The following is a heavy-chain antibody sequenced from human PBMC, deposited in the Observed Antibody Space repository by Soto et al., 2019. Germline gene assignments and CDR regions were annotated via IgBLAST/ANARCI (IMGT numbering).Heavy chain of an antibody. Sequence: ASVKVSCKASGYTFTSYAMHWVRQAPGQRLEWMGWINAGNGNTKYSQKFQGRVNITRDTSASTAYMELSSLRSEDTAVYYCARASSSWQYFDYWGQGTLVTVSS. V-gene: IGHV1-3*01. CDR1: GYTFTSYA. D-gene: IGHD6-13*01. J-gene: IGHJ4*02. CDR2: INAGNGNT. CDR3: ARASSSWQYFDY.